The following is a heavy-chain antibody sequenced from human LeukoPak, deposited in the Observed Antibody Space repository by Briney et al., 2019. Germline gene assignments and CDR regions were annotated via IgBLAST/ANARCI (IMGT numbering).Heavy chain of an antibody. D-gene: IGHD3-3*01. Sequence: SETLSLTCAVYGGSFSGYYWSWIRQPPGKGLEWIGEINHSGSTNYNPSLKSRVTISVDTSKNQFSLKLSSVTAADTAVYYCARGLRVFGVVITTHYYYYDMDVWGQGTTVTVSS. V-gene: IGHV4-34*01. CDR3: ARGLRVFGVVITTHYYYYDMDV. CDR1: GGSFSGYY. J-gene: IGHJ6*02. CDR2: INHSGST.